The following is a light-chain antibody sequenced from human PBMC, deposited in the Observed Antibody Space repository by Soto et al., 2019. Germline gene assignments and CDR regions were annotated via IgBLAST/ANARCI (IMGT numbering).Light chain of an antibody. CDR1: SSDVGGYNY. CDR2: DVS. Sequence: QSVLHQPASVSGSPGQSITISCTGTSSDVGGYNYVSWYQQHPGKAPKLMIYDVSNRPSGVSNRFSGSESGNTASLTISGLQAEDEADYYCCSYTSSSTFVFGRGTKVTVL. J-gene: IGLJ1*01. V-gene: IGLV2-14*01. CDR3: CSYTSSSTFV.